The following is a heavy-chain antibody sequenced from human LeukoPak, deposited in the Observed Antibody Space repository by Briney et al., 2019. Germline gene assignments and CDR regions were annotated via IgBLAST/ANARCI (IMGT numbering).Heavy chain of an antibody. V-gene: IGHV4-34*01. D-gene: IGHD4-17*01. CDR2: INHSGST. CDR3: ARDGDYVDY. J-gene: IGHJ4*02. CDR1: GGSFSGYY. Sequence: SETLSLTCAVYGGSFSGYYWSWIRQPPGKGLEWIGEINHSGSTNYNPSLKSRVTISVDMSKNQFSLKLSSVTAADTAVYYCARDGDYVDYWGQGTLVTVSS.